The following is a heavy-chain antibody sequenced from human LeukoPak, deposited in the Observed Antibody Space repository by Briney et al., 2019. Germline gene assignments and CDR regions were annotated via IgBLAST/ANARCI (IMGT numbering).Heavy chain of an antibody. D-gene: IGHD3-22*01. J-gene: IGHJ3*02. CDR1: GYSINNGYY. Sequence: PSETLSLTCSVSGYSINNGYYWSWIRQPPGKGLEWIGYIYYSGSTNYNPSLKSRVTISVDTSKNQFSLKLSSVTAADTAVYYCARPARYYYDSSGYYGLGAFDIWGQGTMVTVSS. CDR2: IYYSGST. V-gene: IGHV4-61*01. CDR3: ARPARYYYDSSGYYGLGAFDI.